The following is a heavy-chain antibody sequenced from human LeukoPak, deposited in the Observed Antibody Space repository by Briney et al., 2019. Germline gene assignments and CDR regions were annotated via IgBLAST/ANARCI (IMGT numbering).Heavy chain of an antibody. D-gene: IGHD5-18*01. CDR2: IYYSGST. CDR1: GGSISSSSYY. J-gene: IGHJ5*02. Sequence: SETLSLTCTVSGGSISSSSYYWGWIRQPPGKGLEWIGSIYYSGSTYYNPSLKSRVTISVDTSKNQFSLKLSSVTAADTAVYYCARDRKGYGEGYSYGNNWFDPWGQGTLVTVSS. V-gene: IGHV4-39*07. CDR3: ARDRKGYGEGYSYGNNWFDP.